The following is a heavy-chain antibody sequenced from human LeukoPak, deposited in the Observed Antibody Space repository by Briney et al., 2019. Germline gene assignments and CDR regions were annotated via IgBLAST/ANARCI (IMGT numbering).Heavy chain of an antibody. CDR2: ISGSDRHDTT. CDR1: GFTFSSYN. J-gene: IGHJ4*02. V-gene: IGHV3-23*01. D-gene: IGHD4-23*01. CDR3: AKERGGTSGVDY. Sequence: GGSLRLSCAASGFTFSSYNMNWVRQAPGKGLQWVSAISGSDRHDTTYYADSVKGRFTISRDNSKNTLYLQMNSLGAGDTAVYYCAKERGGTSGVDYWGQGTLVTVSS.